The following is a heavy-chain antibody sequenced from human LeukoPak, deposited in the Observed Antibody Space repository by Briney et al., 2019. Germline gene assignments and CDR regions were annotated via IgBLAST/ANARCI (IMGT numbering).Heavy chain of an antibody. J-gene: IGHJ6*03. CDR3: ARGLWDCSSTSCYRADYYMDV. V-gene: IGHV4-30-4*08. D-gene: IGHD2-2*01. CDR1: GGSISSGEYY. Sequence: PSETLSLTCTVSGGSISSGEYYWSWIRQPPGKGLEWIGYIYYSGSTYYNPSLKSRVTISVDTSKNQFSLKLSSVTAADTAVYYCARGLWDCSSTSCYRADYYMDVWGKGTTVTVSS. CDR2: IYYSGST.